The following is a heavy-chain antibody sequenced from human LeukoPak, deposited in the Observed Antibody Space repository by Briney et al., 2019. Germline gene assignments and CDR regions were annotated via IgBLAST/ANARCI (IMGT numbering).Heavy chain of an antibody. Sequence: GASVKVSCKASGYSFTSYGLSWVRQAPGQGLEWMGWISAYNGNTNYVQKFQGRVTMTTDTSTSTAYMELRSLRSDDTAVYYCARDDALLATGSFDYWGQGTLVTVSS. CDR1: GYSFTSYG. V-gene: IGHV1-18*01. CDR2: ISAYNGNT. CDR3: ARDDALLATGSFDY. J-gene: IGHJ4*02. D-gene: IGHD5-12*01.